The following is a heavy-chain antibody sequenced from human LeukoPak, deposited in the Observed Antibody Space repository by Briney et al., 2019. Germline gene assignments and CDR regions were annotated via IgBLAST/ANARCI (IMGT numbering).Heavy chain of an antibody. Sequence: GGSLRLSCAASGFTFSDYGMHWVRQSPGNGLEWVAFIRYDGSSKHYVDSVRGRFTISRDISRNTVFLQMNSLRPEDTAVYHCVKEVYDISGPRFEDWGQGTLVTVSS. CDR1: GFTFSDYG. CDR3: VKEVYDISGPRFED. J-gene: IGHJ4*02. V-gene: IGHV3-30*02. CDR2: IRYDGSSK. D-gene: IGHD3-22*01.